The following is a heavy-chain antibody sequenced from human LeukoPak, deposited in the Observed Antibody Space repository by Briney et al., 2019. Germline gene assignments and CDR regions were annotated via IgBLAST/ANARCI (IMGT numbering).Heavy chain of an antibody. Sequence: PSETLPLTCTVSGGSVSSSSYYWDWIRQPPGKGLEWIGSIYYSGSAYYNPSLKTRVTMSVDKSKNQFSLSLNSATPADTAVYYCARRSKYSSYDYVFDLWGQGTLVTVSS. J-gene: IGHJ5*02. CDR2: IYYSGSA. D-gene: IGHD3-16*01. V-gene: IGHV4-39*01. CDR1: GGSVSSSSYY. CDR3: ARRSKYSSYDYVFDL.